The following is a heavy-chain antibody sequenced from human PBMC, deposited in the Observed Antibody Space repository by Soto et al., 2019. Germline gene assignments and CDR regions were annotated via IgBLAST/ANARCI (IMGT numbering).Heavy chain of an antibody. CDR3: ARAAGDTAWAVAGPGVFDY. D-gene: IGHD6-19*01. V-gene: IGHV4-59*01. CDR1: GGSISSYY. CDR2: IYYSVST. Sequence: SETLSLTCSVSGGSISSYYWSWIRQPPGKGLEWIGYIYYSVSTNYNPSLKSRVTISVDTSKNQFSLKLSSVTAADTAVYYCARAAGDTAWAVAGPGVFDYWGQGTLVTVSS. J-gene: IGHJ4*02.